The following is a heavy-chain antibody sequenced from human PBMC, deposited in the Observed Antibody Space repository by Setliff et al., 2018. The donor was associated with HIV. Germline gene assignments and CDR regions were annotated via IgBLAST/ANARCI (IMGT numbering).Heavy chain of an antibody. V-gene: IGHV3-48*01. CDR1: GFTFSSCW. CDR2: ISLGSTTI. J-gene: IGHJ4*02. Sequence: GGSLRLSCAASGFTFSSCWVTWVRQGPGKGLEWVSYISLGSTTIFYADSVKGRFTISRDDARNSLYLQMNSLRVEDTAMYYCARDKDEDYGSTSFDYWGQGILVTVSS. D-gene: IGHD4-17*01. CDR3: ARDKDEDYGSTSFDY.